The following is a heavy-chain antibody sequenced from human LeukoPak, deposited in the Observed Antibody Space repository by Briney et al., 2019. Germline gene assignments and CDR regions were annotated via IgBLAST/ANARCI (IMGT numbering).Heavy chain of an antibody. CDR1: GGSISSGDYY. Sequence: SQTLPLTCTVSGGSISSGDYYWSWIRQPPGQGLEWIGYISLSGGTYYNPSLKSQASISLDTSRSQFSLKLSSVGAADTAVYYCARDFQGGPNDPWGQGALVTVSS. CDR3: ARDFQGGPNDP. D-gene: IGHD2-15*01. J-gene: IGHJ5*02. V-gene: IGHV4-30-4*01. CDR2: ISLSGGT.